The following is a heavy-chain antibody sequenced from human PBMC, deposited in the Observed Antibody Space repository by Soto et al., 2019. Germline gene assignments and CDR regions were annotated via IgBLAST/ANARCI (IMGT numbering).Heavy chain of an antibody. V-gene: IGHV3-30*18. D-gene: IGHD2-15*01. CDR2: ISYDGSNK. Sequence: HPGGSLRLSCAASGFTFSSYGMHWVRQAPGKGLEWVAVISYDGSNKYYADSVKGRFTISRDSSKNTLYLQMNSLRADDTAVYYCAKAGGSYYWNPFDYWGQGTLVTVSS. CDR3: AKAGGSYYWNPFDY. J-gene: IGHJ4*02. CDR1: GFTFSSYG.